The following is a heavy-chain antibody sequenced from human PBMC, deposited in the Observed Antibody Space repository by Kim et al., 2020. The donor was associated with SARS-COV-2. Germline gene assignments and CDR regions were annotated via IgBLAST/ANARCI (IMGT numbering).Heavy chain of an antibody. CDR1: GFTFSSYA. CDR3: ARDTYSSSDNYYGMDV. V-gene: IGHV3-48*03. J-gene: IGHJ6*02. D-gene: IGHD6-13*01. Sequence: GGSLRLSCAASGFTFSSYAMNWVRQAPGKGLEWVSYISSSGRTIYYVDSVKGRFTISRDNAKNSLYLQMNSLRAEDTAVYYCARDTYSSSDNYYGMDVWGQGTTVTVSS. CDR2: ISSSGRTI.